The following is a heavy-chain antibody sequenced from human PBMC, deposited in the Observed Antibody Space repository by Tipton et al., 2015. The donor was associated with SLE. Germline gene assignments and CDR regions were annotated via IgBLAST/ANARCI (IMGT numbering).Heavy chain of an antibody. Sequence: GLVKPSETLSLTCTVSGGSISIYYWSWIRQPPGKGLEWIGGVYTSGSPYYNPSLKSRVTISVDTSKNQFSLRLSSVTAADTAVYYCARLSGDSTWYVDLWGRGTLVTVSS. J-gene: IGHJ2*01. D-gene: IGHD7-27*01. CDR3: ARLSGDSTWYVDL. V-gene: IGHV4-4*09. CDR2: VYTSGSP. CDR1: GGSISIYY.